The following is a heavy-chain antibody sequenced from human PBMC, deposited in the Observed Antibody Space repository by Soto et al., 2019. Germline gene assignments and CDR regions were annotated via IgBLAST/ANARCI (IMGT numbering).Heavy chain of an antibody. V-gene: IGHV3-30-3*01. CDR3: AGYYYYYGMDV. J-gene: IGHJ6*02. CDR1: GFTFSSYA. Sequence: QVQLVESGGGVVQPGRSLRLSCAASGFTFSSYAMHWVRQAPGKGLEWVAIISYDGSNKYYADSVKGRFTISRDNSNNTLYLQMNSLRADDTAVYYCAGYYYYYGMDVWGQGTTVTVSS. CDR2: ISYDGSNK.